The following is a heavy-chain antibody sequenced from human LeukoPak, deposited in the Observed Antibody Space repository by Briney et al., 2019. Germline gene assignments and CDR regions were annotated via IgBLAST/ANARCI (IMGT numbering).Heavy chain of an antibody. V-gene: IGHV3-21*01. CDR3: ARSYDYVWGNYRYYFDY. Sequence: GGSLRLSCAASGFTFSSYTMNWVRQAPGKGLEWVSSISSSSSYIYYTDSVKGRFTVSRDNAKNSLYLQMNSLRAEDTAVYYCARSYDYVWGNYRYYFDYWGQGTLVTVSS. CDR1: GFTFSSYT. J-gene: IGHJ4*02. D-gene: IGHD3-16*02. CDR2: ISSSSSYI.